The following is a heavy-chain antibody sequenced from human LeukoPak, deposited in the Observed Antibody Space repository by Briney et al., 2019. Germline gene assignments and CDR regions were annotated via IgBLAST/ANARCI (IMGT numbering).Heavy chain of an antibody. CDR1: GGSVSNSLYY. V-gene: IGHV4-61*01. J-gene: IGHJ4*02. CDR3: ARVLRAASWRSYDY. D-gene: IGHD5-18*01. CDR2: IYYNGDT. Sequence: SGTLSLTCTVSGGSVSNSLYYRSWIRQPPGKGLEWIGYIYYNGDTNYNPSLKSRVIISIDTSSNQFSLRLNSMTAADTAVYYCARVLRAASWRSYDYWGQGSLVTVSS.